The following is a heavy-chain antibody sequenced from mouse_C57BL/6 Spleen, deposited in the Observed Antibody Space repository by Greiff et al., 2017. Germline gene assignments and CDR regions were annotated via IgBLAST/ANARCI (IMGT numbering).Heavy chain of an antibody. CDR3: ARDLYSNLDY. CDR2: INPSSGYT. CDR1: GYTFTSYT. V-gene: IGHV1-4*01. J-gene: IGHJ2*01. D-gene: IGHD2-5*01. Sequence: VQLQESGAELARPGASVKMSCKASGYTFTSYTMHWVKQRPGQGLEWIGYINPSSGYTTYNQQFKDKDTLTADKSSSTAYMQLSSLTSDDSAVYYCARDLYSNLDYWGQGTTLTVSS.